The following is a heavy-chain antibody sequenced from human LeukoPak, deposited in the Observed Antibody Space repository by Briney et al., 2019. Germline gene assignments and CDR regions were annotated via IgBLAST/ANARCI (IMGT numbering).Heavy chain of an antibody. D-gene: IGHD5-18*01. CDR1: GYTFTDYY. CDR3: ARMAMDPAMVTNFFDL. CDR2: IHPSGGST. J-gene: IGHJ4*02. V-gene: IGHV1-46*01. Sequence: SVKISCKASGYTFTDYYMYWVRQAPGQGPECMGVIHPSGGSTTSAQKFQGRVTLTKDTATSTIYIELSSLRSDDTAVYYCARMAMDPAMVTNFFDLWGQGTLLIVSA.